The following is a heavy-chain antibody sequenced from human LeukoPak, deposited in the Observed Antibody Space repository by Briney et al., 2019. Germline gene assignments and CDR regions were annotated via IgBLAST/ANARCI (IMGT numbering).Heavy chain of an antibody. CDR3: ARVLRYCSGGNCYSGGLGYMDV. CDR1: GFTSSDYY. D-gene: IGHD2-15*01. V-gene: IGHV3-11*01. Sequence: GGSLRLSCAASGFTSSDYYMSWIRQAPGKGLEWVSYISSSGSTIYYADSVKGRFTISRDNAKNSLYLQMNSLRAEDTAVYYCARVLRYCSGGNCYSGGLGYMDVWGKGTTVTISS. J-gene: IGHJ6*03. CDR2: ISSSGSTI.